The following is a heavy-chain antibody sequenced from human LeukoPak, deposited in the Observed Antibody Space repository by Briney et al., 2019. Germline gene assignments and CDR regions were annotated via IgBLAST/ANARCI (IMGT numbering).Heavy chain of an antibody. CDR1: GFTFSSYG. CDR2: ISGSGGST. V-gene: IGHV3-23*01. CDR3: AKASAMIVVVSKHFDY. D-gene: IGHD3-22*01. J-gene: IGHJ4*02. Sequence: GGSLRLSCAASGFTFSSYGMSWVRQAPGKGLEWVSAISGSGGSTYYADSVKGRFTISRDNSKNTLYLQINSLRAEDTAVYYCAKASAMIVVVSKHFDYWGQGTLVTVSS.